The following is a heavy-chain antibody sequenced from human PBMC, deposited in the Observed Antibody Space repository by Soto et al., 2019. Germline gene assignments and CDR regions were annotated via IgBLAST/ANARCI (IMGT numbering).Heavy chain of an antibody. CDR3: AREPVRHQLPPELYMDV. Sequence: QVHLVQSGAEVKKPGASVKVSCKASGYSFSTYAMNWVRQAPGQGLEWMGWIHGDNGNTKYSQKFQGRVTITRDTSASTFTSYMELSSLRSEDTGVYCAREPVRHQLPPELYMDVWGEGTTVTVSS. J-gene: IGHJ6*03. V-gene: IGHV1-3*01. CDR2: IHGDNGNT. CDR1: GYSFSTYA. D-gene: IGHD2-2*01.